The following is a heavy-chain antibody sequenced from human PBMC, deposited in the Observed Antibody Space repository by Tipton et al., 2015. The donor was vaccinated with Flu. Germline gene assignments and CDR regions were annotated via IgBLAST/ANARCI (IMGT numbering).Heavy chain of an antibody. CDR3: ARHRPEMDV. J-gene: IGHJ6*02. V-gene: IGHV4-39*01. CDR1: GGSISSTSYY. CDR2: IYYGGST. Sequence: TLSLTCTVSGGSISSTSYYWGWIRQPPGKGLEWIGNIYYGGSTYYNPSLKSRVTISVDTSKNQFSLKLSSVTAADTAVYHCARHRPEMDVWGQGTTVTVSS.